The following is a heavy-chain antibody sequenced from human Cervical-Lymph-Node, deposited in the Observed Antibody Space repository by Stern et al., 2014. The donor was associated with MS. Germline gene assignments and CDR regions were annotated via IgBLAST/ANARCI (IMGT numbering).Heavy chain of an antibody. D-gene: IGHD3-9*01. CDR1: GGTFSSYA. CDR2: IIPIFGTA. Sequence: QVQLLQPGAEVKKPGSSVKVSCKASGGTFSSYAISWVRQAPGQGLEWMGGIIPIFGTANYAQKFQGRVTITADESTSTAYMELSSLRSEDTAVYYCARVRYDILGAYNWFDPWGQGTLVTVSS. V-gene: IGHV1-69*01. CDR3: ARVRYDILGAYNWFDP. J-gene: IGHJ5*02.